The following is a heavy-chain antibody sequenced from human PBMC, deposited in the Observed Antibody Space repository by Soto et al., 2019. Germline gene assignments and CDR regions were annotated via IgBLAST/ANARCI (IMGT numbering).Heavy chain of an antibody. CDR2: ISGSGNTM. CDR1: GFPFSDYY. J-gene: IGHJ4*02. V-gene: IGHV3-11*01. CDR3: ARRHDSGNYCIDY. Sequence: QVQLVESGGDLVKPGGSLRLSCAASGFPFSDYYMSWIRQAPGKGLEWVSYISGSGNTMYYADSVKGRFTISRDNARNSLHMQMNSLRSEDTAVYYCARRHDSGNYCIDYWGQGSLVTDSS. D-gene: IGHD3-22*01.